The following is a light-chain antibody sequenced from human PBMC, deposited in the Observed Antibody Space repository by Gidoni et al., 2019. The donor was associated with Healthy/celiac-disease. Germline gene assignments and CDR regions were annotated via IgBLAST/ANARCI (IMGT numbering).Light chain of an antibody. J-gene: IGLJ3*02. V-gene: IGLV2-14*01. CDR2: EVS. CDR1: SSDVGGYNY. Sequence: QSALTQPASVSGSPGQSITISCTGTSSDVGGYNYVSWYQQHPGKAPKLMIYEVSNRPSGVSNRFSGSKSGNTASLTISGLQAEDEADYYCSSYTSSSTWVFGGGTKLIVX. CDR3: SSYTSSSTWV.